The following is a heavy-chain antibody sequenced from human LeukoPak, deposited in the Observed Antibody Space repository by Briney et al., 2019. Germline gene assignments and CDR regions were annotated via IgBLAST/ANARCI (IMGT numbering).Heavy chain of an antibody. V-gene: IGHV4-59*01. D-gene: IGHD5-18*01. CDR2: IYSGST. Sequence: TSSETLSLTCTVSGGSISTYYWSWIRQPPGKGLEYIGYIYSGSTNYNPSLKSRVTISVDTSKNQFSLKLSSVTAADTAVYYCARDRGYSYDYDYWGQGTLVTVSS. J-gene: IGHJ4*02. CDR3: ARDRGYSYDYDY. CDR1: GGSISTYY.